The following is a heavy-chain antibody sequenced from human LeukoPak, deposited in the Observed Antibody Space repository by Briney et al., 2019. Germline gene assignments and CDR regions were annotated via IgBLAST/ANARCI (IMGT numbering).Heavy chain of an antibody. CDR3: ARHKRRDGAPGFDP. CDR1: GYSFTSYW. D-gene: IGHD5-24*01. CDR2: SDPSDSYT. J-gene: IGHJ5*02. V-gene: IGHV5-10-1*01. Sequence: GESLKFSCKGAGYSFTSYWISWVRHTPGKGVEWMGRSDPSDSYTNYSPSLQGHVTISADKSISTAYLQWSSLKASDTAMYYCARHKRRDGAPGFDPWGQGTLVTVSS.